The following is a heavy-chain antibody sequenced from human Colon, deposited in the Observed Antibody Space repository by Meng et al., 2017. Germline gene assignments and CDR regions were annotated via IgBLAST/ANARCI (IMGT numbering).Heavy chain of an antibody. CDR3: AMSNYDSSGLSRQRDAFDI. Sequence: GGSLRLSCAASGFTFSSYAMSWVRQAPGKGLEWVSYISSSGSTIYYADSVKGRFTISRDNAKNSLYLQMNSLRAEDTAVYYCAMSNYDSSGLSRQRDAFDIWGQGTMVTVSS. D-gene: IGHD3-22*01. CDR2: ISSSGSTI. J-gene: IGHJ3*02. V-gene: IGHV3-48*03. CDR1: GFTFSSYA.